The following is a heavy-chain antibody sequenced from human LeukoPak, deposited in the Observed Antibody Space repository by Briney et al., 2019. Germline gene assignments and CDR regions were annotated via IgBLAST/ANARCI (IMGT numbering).Heavy chain of an antibody. D-gene: IGHD2-15*01. V-gene: IGHV1-8*03. CDR1: GYTFTSYD. J-gene: IGHJ3*02. CDR2: MNPNSGNT. Sequence: ASVKVSCKASGYTFTSYDINWVRQATGQGLEWMGWMNPNSGNTGYEQKFQGRVTITRNTSINTAYMELSSLRSEDTAVYYCARVLGCSGGSCYGAFDIWGQGTMVTVSS. CDR3: ARVLGCSGGSCYGAFDI.